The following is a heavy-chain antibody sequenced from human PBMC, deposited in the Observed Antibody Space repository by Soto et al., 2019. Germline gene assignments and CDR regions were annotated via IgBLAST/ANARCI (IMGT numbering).Heavy chain of an antibody. Sequence: QVQLVQSGAEVQKPGSSMKVSCKASGDTYSSYTFSWVRQAPGQGLEWMGAIVPVFGTPDYAQKFQGRVTITADKSTSTVYMELYNLRSEDTATYYCARGDLATVAYFDSWGQGTLVTVSS. J-gene: IGHJ4*02. CDR2: IVPVFGTP. CDR1: GDTYSSYT. D-gene: IGHD4-4*01. CDR3: ARGDLATVAYFDS. V-gene: IGHV1-69*06.